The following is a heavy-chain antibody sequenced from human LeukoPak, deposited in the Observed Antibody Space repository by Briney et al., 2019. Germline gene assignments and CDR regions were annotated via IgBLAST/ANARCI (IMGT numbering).Heavy chain of an antibody. Sequence: QTGGSLRLSCAASGFTFSSYAMSWVRQAPGKGLEWVSLISGDGGSTYYADSVKGRFTISRDNSKNSLYLQMNSLRTEDTALYYCAKDICPYDYGCGIDYWGQGTLVTVSS. V-gene: IGHV3-43*02. CDR1: GFTFSSYA. CDR3: AKDICPYDYGCGIDY. CDR2: ISGDGGST. J-gene: IGHJ4*02. D-gene: IGHD3-16*01.